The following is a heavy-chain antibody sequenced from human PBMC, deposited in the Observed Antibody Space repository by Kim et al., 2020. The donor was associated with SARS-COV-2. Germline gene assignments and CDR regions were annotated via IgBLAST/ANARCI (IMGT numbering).Heavy chain of an antibody. D-gene: IGHD5-12*01. Sequence: SETLSLTCAVYGGSFSGYYWSWVRQPPGKGLEWIGEINHSGSTNYNPSLKSRVTISVDTSKNQFSLKLRSVTAADTAVYYCVRDIEGSFLYWGQGTLVTVSS. CDR3: VRDIEGSFLY. CDR1: GGSFSGYY. J-gene: IGHJ1*01. V-gene: IGHV4-34*01. CDR2: INHSGST.